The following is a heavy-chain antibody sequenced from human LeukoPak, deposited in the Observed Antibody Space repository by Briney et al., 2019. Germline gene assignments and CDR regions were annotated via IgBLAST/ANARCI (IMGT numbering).Heavy chain of an antibody. J-gene: IGHJ4*02. V-gene: IGHV1-2*02. D-gene: IGHD2/OR15-2a*01. Sequence: AASVKVSCKASGYTFSGNFMHWVRQAPGQGLEWMGWINPYNGDTNYAQKFQGRVTLTRDTSISTAYMELRSLRSDDTAVYYCARTRGSHISMAYLDYWGQGTLVTVSS. CDR1: GYTFSGNF. CDR3: ARTRGSHISMAYLDY. CDR2: INPYNGDT.